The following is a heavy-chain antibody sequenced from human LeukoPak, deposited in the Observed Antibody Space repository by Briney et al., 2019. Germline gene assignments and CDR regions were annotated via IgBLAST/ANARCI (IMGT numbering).Heavy chain of an antibody. CDR1: GGSFSGYS. CDR2: INHSGGT. CDR3: ARGVDYYDV. J-gene: IGHJ4*02. Sequence: SETLSLTCAVYGGSFSGYSWNWIRQPSVKGLEWIGEINHSGGTNYNPSLKSRVTISVDTSKKQFSLKLSSVTAADTAVYYCARGVDYYDVWGQGTLVTVSS. D-gene: IGHD3-22*01. V-gene: IGHV4-34*01.